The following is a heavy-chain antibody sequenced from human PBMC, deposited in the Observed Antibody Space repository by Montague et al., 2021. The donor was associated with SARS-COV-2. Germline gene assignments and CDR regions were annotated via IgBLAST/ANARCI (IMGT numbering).Heavy chain of an antibody. Sequence: SLRLSCAASGFTFSSYGMHWVRQAPGKGLEWVAVISYDGSNKYYADSVKGRFTISRDNSKNTLYLQMNSLRAEDTAVYYCARDLTYYDILTGYFAESPHYYYYYGMDVWGQGTRSPSP. CDR2: ISYDGSNK. J-gene: IGHJ6*02. V-gene: IGHV3-33*05. D-gene: IGHD3-9*01. CDR3: ARDLTYYDILTGYFAESPHYYYYYGMDV. CDR1: GFTFSSYG.